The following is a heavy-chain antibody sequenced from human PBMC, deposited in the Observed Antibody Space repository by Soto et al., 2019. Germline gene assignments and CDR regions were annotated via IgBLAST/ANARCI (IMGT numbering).Heavy chain of an antibody. J-gene: IGHJ3*02. V-gene: IGHV3-53*04. CDR3: ARALGETHIAFDI. CDR2: IYSGGST. Sequence: GGSLRLSCAASGFTVSSNYMSWVRQAPGKGLEWVSVIYSGGSTYYADSVKGRFTISRHNSKNTLYLQMNSLRAEDTAVYYCARALGETHIAFDIWGQGTMVTVSS. D-gene: IGHD3-10*01. CDR1: GFTVSSNY.